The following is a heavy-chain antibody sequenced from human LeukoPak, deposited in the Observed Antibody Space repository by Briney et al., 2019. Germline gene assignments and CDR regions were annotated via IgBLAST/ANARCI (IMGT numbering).Heavy chain of an antibody. CDR3: AAVGWVGGATLQNFHR. J-gene: IGHJ4*02. CDR1: GFTFSSFG. Sequence: PGGSLRLSCTASGFTFSSFGMGWVRQAPGKGPEWVSFINDRGVVTRYADSVKGRFSISRDNSRNTLYLQMNSLTVEDTAVYYCAAVGWVGGATLQNFHRWGQGTPVTVSS. CDR2: INDRGVVT. V-gene: IGHV3-23*01. D-gene: IGHD2-15*01.